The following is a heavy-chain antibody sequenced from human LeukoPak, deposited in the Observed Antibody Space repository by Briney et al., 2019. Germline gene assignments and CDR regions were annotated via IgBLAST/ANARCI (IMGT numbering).Heavy chain of an antibody. V-gene: IGHV1-69*01. CDR3: GNDTDYYDRSGYGATFEI. Sequence: ASVTVSSKASVDTFSVCSGSWIRQAPGQGLQWMGGIIPIFGTANYAQKFQGRVTITAEESTRTAYMEMSSLRSEDTAVYYCGNDTDYYDRSGYGATFEIWGQGTMVTVSS. CDR1: VDTFSVCS. D-gene: IGHD3-22*01. J-gene: IGHJ3*02. CDR2: IIPIFGTA.